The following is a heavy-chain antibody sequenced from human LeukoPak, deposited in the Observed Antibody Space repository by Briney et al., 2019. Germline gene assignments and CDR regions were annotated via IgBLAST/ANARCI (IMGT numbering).Heavy chain of an antibody. V-gene: IGHV4-38-2*02. CDR3: ARLGSAAGGSRYFDY. D-gene: IGHD6-13*01. Sequence: SETLSLTCTVSGYSISSGHYWGWIRQPPGKGLEWIGSIYHSGSTYYNPSLKSRVTISVDTSKNQFSLKLSSVTAADTAVYYCARLGSAAGGSRYFDYWGQGTLVTVSS. CDR1: GYSISSGHY. J-gene: IGHJ4*02. CDR2: IYHSGST.